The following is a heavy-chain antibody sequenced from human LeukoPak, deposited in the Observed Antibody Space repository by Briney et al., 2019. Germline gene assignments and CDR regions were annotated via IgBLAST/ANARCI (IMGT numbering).Heavy chain of an antibody. D-gene: IGHD6-19*01. CDR2: ISAYNGNT. Sequence: ASVKVSCKASGYTFTGYYMHWVRQAPGQGLEWMGWISAYNGNTNYAQKLQGRVTMTTDTSTSTAYMELRSLRSDDTAVYYCARDPMVKARIAVAGTRGDYWGQGTLVTVSS. J-gene: IGHJ4*02. V-gene: IGHV1-18*04. CDR1: GYTFTGYY. CDR3: ARDPMVKARIAVAGTRGDY.